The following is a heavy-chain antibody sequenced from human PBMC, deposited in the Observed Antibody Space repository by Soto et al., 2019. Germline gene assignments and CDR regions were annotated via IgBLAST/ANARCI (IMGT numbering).Heavy chain of an antibody. D-gene: IGHD6-19*01. CDR3: ARVGVAVAGTYFDH. CDR2: ISSSGSTI. V-gene: IGHV3-48*01. J-gene: IGHJ4*02. CDR1: GFTFSSYS. Sequence: PGGSLRLSCAASGFTFSSYSMNWVRQAPGKGLEWVSYISSSGSTIYYADSVKGRLTISRDNAKNSLFLQLHSLRAEDTAVYYCARVGVAVAGTYFDHWGQGTLVTVSS.